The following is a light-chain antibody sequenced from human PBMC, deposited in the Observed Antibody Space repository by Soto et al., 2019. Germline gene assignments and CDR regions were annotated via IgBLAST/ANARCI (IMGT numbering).Light chain of an antibody. CDR1: QSVNTN. V-gene: IGKV3D-15*01. CDR2: GAS. CDR3: QEYNDWPRYT. J-gene: IGKJ2*01. Sequence: LVMTQSPPTLSVSPGETATLWCRASQSVNTNLAWYQQRPGQVPRLLIYGASTRFTGIPDRFSGSGSGTEFTLTISSLQSEDLAVYYCQEYNDWPRYTFGQGTKVDIK.